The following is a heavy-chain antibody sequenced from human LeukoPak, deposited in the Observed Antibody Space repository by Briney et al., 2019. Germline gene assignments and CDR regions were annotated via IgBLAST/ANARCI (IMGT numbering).Heavy chain of an antibody. D-gene: IGHD6-13*01. V-gene: IGHV1-69*01. J-gene: IGHJ5*02. CDR3: ARSRIAAAANWFDP. CDR2: IIPIFGTA. Sequence: SVKVSCKASGGTFSGYAISWVRQAPGQGLEWMGGIIPIFGTANYAQKFQGRVTITADESTSTAYMELSSLRSEDTAVYYCARSRIAAAANWFDPWGQGTLVTVSS. CDR1: GGTFSGYA.